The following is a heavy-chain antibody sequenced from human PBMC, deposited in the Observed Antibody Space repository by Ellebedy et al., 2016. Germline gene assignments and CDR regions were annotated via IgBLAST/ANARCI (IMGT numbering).Heavy chain of an antibody. CDR2: LIPTSGTTI. Sequence: GGSLRLXCAVSGFTFTSYRMNWVRQTPGKGLEWVSYLIPTSGTTISYADSLKGRFTLSRDISKNTLYLQMDSLRVEDTAVYYCARHLMTTVPAGMDVWGQGTTVTVS. V-gene: IGHV3-48*04. CDR3: ARHLMTTVPAGMDV. CDR1: GFTFTSYR. J-gene: IGHJ6*02. D-gene: IGHD2-2*01.